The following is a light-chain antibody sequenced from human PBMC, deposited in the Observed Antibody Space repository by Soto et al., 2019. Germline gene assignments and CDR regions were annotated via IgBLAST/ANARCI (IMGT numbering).Light chain of an antibody. CDR1: RTYIGRYDF. CDR3: SGYFTAISRV. CDR2: AVS. Sequence: QSVLTQPGPVSGSPGQSLTISFSGTRTYIGRYDFVSWYQQHPGKAPKLIIYAVSNRPSGVSSRFSGSKSGDTASLTISGFQAEDLADYSCSGYFTAISRVFSTGSEVTV. J-gene: IGLJ1*01. V-gene: IGLV2-14*03.